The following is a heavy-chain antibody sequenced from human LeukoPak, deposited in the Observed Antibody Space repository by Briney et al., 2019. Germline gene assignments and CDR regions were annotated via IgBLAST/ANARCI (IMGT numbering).Heavy chain of an antibody. V-gene: IGHV3-30*02. CDR1: GFTFSTYG. CDR3: ARQGYFCYFDY. Sequence: GGSQRLSCAASGFTFSTYGMHWVRQAPGKGLEWVAFIRFDESNKYYADSVKGRFTISRDSSKNTLYLQMSSLRAEDTAVYYCARQGYFCYFDYWGQGTLVTVSS. J-gene: IGHJ4*02. D-gene: IGHD2/OR15-2a*01. CDR2: IRFDESNK.